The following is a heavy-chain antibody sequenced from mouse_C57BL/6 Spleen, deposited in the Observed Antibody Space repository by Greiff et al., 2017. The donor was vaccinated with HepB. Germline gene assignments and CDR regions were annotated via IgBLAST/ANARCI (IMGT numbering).Heavy chain of an antibody. Sequence: VQLQQSGPELVKPGASVKISCKASGYAFSSSWMNWVKQRPGKGLEWIGRIYPGDGDTNYNGKFKGKATLTADKSSSTAYMQLSSLTSEDSAVYFCARELLRYSFAYWGQGTLVTVSA. CDR2: IYPGDGDT. J-gene: IGHJ3*01. V-gene: IGHV1-82*01. CDR3: ARELLRYSFAY. CDR1: GYAFSSSW. D-gene: IGHD1-1*01.